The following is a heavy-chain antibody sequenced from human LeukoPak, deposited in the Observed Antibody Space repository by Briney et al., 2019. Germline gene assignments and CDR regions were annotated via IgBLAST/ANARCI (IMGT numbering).Heavy chain of an antibody. J-gene: IGHJ4*02. Sequence: PGGSLRLSCAASGFTFSSYWMSWVRQAPGKGLEWVANIKQDGSEKYYVDSVKGRFTISRDNAKNSLYLQMNSLRAEDTAVYYCARDGSRYCSGGSCYLDYWGQGTLVTVSS. D-gene: IGHD2-15*01. CDR2: IKQDGSEK. CDR1: GFTFSSYW. CDR3: ARDGSRYCSGGSCYLDY. V-gene: IGHV3-7*01.